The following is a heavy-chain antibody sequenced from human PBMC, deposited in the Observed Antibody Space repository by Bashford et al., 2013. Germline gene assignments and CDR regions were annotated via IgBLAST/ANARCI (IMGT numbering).Heavy chain of an antibody. V-gene: IGHV3-23*01. CDR3: AKEEYSSSSAFGY. CDR2: ISGSGIDT. Sequence: GGSLRLSCAASGFTFSSYAMSWVRQVPGKGLEWVSGISGSGIDTYYADFVKGRFTISRDNSKSRLYLQMNSLRAEDTAVFYCAKEEYSSSSAFGYWGPGTLVTVSS. D-gene: IGHD6-6*01. J-gene: IGHJ4*02. CDR1: GFTFSSYA.